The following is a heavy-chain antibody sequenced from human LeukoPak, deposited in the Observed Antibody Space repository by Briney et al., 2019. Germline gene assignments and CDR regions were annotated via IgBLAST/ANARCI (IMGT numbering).Heavy chain of an antibody. J-gene: IGHJ4*02. CDR3: VKDDSYYYDSSGRDS. Sequence: GGSLRLSCSASGLTFSSYIMHWARQAPGKGLEYVSAITSNGDTTYYADSVKGRVTISRDNSKNTLYLQMSSLRAEDTAVYYCVKDDSYYYDSSGRDSWGQGTLVTVSS. V-gene: IGHV3-64D*09. CDR1: GLTFSSYI. D-gene: IGHD3-22*01. CDR2: ITSNGDTT.